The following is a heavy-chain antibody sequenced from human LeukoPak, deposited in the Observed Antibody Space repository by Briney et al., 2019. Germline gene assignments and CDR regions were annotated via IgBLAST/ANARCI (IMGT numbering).Heavy chain of an antibody. CDR3: ARDKDYYYYMDV. CDR1: GYTFTAYY. J-gene: IGHJ6*03. V-gene: IGHV1-2*02. CDR2: INPNSGGT. Sequence: GASVKVSFKASGYTFTAYYMHWVRQAPGQGLEWMGWINPNSGGTNYAQKFQGRVTMTRDTSITTAYLELSRLRSDDTAVYYCARDKDYYYYMDVWGKGTTVTVSS.